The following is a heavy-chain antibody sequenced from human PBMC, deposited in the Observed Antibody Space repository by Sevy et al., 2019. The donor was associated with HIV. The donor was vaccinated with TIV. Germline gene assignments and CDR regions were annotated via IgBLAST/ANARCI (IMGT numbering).Heavy chain of an antibody. CDR1: GFTFRTYA. J-gene: IGHJ4*02. CDR2: ISSNGDNA. CDR3: ARGPECELTSFLSH. V-gene: IGHV3-30-3*01. D-gene: IGHD3-10*01. Sequence: GGSLRLSCAASGFTFRTYALHWVRQAPGRGLEWLALISSNGDNAFYENSVRGRLTVSRDNSMNTLSLQMSSLTAEDTAVYYCARGPECELTSFLSHWGQGSLVTVSS.